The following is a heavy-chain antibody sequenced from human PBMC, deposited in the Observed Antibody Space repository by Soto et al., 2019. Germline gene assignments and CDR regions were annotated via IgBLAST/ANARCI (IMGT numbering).Heavy chain of an antibody. Sequence: QVQLQQWGAGLLKPSETLSLTCAVYGGSFSGYDWTWIRQPPGTRLEWIGEINHSGSSNYNPSLKSRVTISVDTSKNQFSLKLTSVTAADTAVYYCARDKITGLFDYWGQGTLVTVSS. V-gene: IGHV4-34*01. CDR2: INHSGSS. D-gene: IGHD2-8*02. J-gene: IGHJ4*02. CDR3: ARDKITGLFDY. CDR1: GGSFSGYD.